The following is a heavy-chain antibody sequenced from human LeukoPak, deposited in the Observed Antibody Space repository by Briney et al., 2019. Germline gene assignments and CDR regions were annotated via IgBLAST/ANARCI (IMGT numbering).Heavy chain of an antibody. CDR1: GGSISGGGDY. V-gene: IGHV4-31*03. CDR3: ARDSGSGWFQGVMDV. D-gene: IGHD6-19*01. CDR2: IYYSGSI. Sequence: SQTLSLTCTVSGGSISGGGDYWSWIRQHPGKGLEWIGYIYYSGSIYYSPSLKSRVTISIDTSKNQFSLKLSSVTAADTAVYYCARDSGSGWFQGVMDVWGQGTTVTVSS. J-gene: IGHJ6*02.